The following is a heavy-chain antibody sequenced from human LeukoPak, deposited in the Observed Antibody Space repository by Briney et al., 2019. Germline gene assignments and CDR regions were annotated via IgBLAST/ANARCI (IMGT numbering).Heavy chain of an antibody. CDR1: GYTFTGYY. Sequence: GASVKVSCKASGYTFTGYYMHWVRQAPGQGLEWMGWINPNSGGTNYAQKFQGRVTMTRDTSISTAYMELSRLRSEDTAVYYCARGNIVEVPATGFDPWGQGTLVTVSS. CDR2: INPNSGGT. D-gene: IGHD2-2*01. V-gene: IGHV1-2*02. CDR3: ARGNIVEVPATGFDP. J-gene: IGHJ5*02.